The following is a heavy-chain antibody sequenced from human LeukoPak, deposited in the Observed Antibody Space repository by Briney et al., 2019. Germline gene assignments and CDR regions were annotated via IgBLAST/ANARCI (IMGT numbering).Heavy chain of an antibody. CDR1: GFTFDDYA. V-gene: IGHV3-9*01. Sequence: GGSLRLSCAASGFTFDDYAMPWVRQAPGKGLGWVSGISWNSGSIGYADSVKGRFTISRDNAKNSLYLQMNSLRAEDTALYYCAKGIVRDGYNCDYWGQGTLVTVSS. D-gene: IGHD5-24*01. CDR3: AKGIVRDGYNCDY. J-gene: IGHJ4*02. CDR2: ISWNSGSI.